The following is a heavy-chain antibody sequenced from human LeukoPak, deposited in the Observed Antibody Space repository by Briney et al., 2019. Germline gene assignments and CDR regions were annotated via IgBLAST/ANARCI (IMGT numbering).Heavy chain of an antibody. CDR2: IIPIFGSA. V-gene: IGHV1-69*13. Sequence: SVKVSCKASGYTFTSYGISWVRQTPGQGLEWMGGIIPIFGSANYAQKFQGRVTITADESTSTAYMELSSLRSEDTAMYYCARGRFGLLWFGELERWGQGALVTVSS. J-gene: IGHJ4*02. CDR1: GYTFTSYG. D-gene: IGHD3-10*01. CDR3: ARGRFGLLWFGELER.